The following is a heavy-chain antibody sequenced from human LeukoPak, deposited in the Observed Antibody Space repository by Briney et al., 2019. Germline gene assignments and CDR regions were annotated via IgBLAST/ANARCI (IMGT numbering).Heavy chain of an antibody. CDR3: ARGADGSGNLMGY. J-gene: IGHJ4*02. D-gene: IGHD3-10*01. Sequence: GGSLRLSCAASAFTFSSYGMHWVRQAPGKGLEWVAFIRYDGSNKYYADSVKGRFTISRDNSKNTLYLQMNSLRAEDTAVYYCARGADGSGNLMGYWGQGTLVTVSS. CDR2: IRYDGSNK. V-gene: IGHV3-30*02. CDR1: AFTFSSYG.